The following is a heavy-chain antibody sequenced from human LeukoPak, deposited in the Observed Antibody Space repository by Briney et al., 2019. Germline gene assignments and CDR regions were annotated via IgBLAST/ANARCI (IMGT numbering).Heavy chain of an antibody. Sequence: GGSLRLSCAASGFTFDDYAMHWVRQAPGKGLEWVSGISWNSGSIGYADSEKGRFTISRDNAKNSLYLQMNSLRAEDTALYYCAKDHDYYDSSGHYYGFDYWGQGTLVTVSS. D-gene: IGHD3-22*01. V-gene: IGHV3-9*01. J-gene: IGHJ4*02. CDR1: GFTFDDYA. CDR3: AKDHDYYDSSGHYYGFDY. CDR2: ISWNSGSI.